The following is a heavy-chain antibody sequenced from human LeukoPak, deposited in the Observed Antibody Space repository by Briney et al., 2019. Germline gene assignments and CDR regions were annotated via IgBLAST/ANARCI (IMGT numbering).Heavy chain of an antibody. J-gene: IGHJ4*02. D-gene: IGHD3-10*02. CDR1: GFTFSSYG. CDR2: ISGSGGRT. CDR3: ARDPNVLGITPYYFDF. Sequence: PGGSLRLSCAASGFTFSSYGMSWVRQAPGKGLEWVSGISGSGGRTYYADFVKGRFTISRDNAKNSLFLKTDTLRGDDTGIYYCARDPNVLGITPYYFDFWGQGTLVTVSS. V-gene: IGHV3-23*01.